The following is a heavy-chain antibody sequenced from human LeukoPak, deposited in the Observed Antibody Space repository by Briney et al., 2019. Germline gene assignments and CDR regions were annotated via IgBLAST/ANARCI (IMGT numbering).Heavy chain of an antibody. J-gene: IGHJ6*02. V-gene: IGHV1-69*04. CDR3: ATDSQQWLAPYYYGMDV. Sequence: ASVKVSCKASGGTFSSYAISWVRQAPGQGLEWMGRIIPIFGIANYAQKFQGRVTITADKSTSTAYMELSSLRSEDTAVYYCATDSQQWLAPYYYGMDVWGQGTTVTVSS. CDR2: IIPIFGIA. CDR1: GGTFSSYA. D-gene: IGHD6-19*01.